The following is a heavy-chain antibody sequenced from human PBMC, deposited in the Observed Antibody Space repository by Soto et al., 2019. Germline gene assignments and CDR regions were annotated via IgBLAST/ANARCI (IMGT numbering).Heavy chain of an antibody. CDR1: GGSISSSSYY. CDR3: AITGGYDSRGAY. J-gene: IGHJ4*02. D-gene: IGHD3-22*01. Sequence: PSETLSLTCTVSGGSISSSSYYWGWIRQPPGKGLEWIGSIYYSGSTYYNPSLKSRVTISVDTSKNQFSLKLSSVTAADTAVYYCAITGGYDSRGAYWGQGTLVTVSS. CDR2: IYYSGST. V-gene: IGHV4-39*01.